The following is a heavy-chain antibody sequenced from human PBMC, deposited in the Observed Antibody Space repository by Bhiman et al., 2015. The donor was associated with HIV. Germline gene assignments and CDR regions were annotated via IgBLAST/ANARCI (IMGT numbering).Heavy chain of an antibody. V-gene: IGHV3-21*01. CDR3: ARGYTYGHGRHGFDY. D-gene: IGHD5-18*01. CDR1: GFSFSSYT. Sequence: EVQLVESGGGLVKPGGSLRLSCTASGFSFSSYTMNWVRQAPGKGLEWVSLISSTSTNIFYADSVKGRFTISRDNAKKSMFLQMNSLRAEDTAVYYCARGYTYGHGRHGFDYWGQGIVVTVSS. J-gene: IGHJ4*02. CDR2: ISSTSTNI.